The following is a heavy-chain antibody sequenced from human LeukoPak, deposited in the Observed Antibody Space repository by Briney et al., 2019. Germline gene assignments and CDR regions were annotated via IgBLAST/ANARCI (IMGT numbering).Heavy chain of an antibody. CDR1: TGSITSGRYY. CDR2: ISSSGST. D-gene: IGHD4-17*01. V-gene: IGHV4-61*02. Sequence: PSETLSLTCTVSTGSITSGRYYWSWIRQPAGKGLEWIGRISSSGSTNYNPSLKSRVTTSLDTSKSQFSLRLSSVTAADTAMYYCARGAVTTYFDLWGRGTLVTVSS. CDR3: ARGAVTTYFDL. J-gene: IGHJ2*01.